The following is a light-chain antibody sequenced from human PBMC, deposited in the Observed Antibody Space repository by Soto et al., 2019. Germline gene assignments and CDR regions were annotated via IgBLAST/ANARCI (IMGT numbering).Light chain of an antibody. CDR2: KDT. CDR1: ALPKQY. Sequence: SYELTQPPSMSVSPGQTARITCSGDALPKQYAYWYQQKPGQAPVLVIYKDTERPSGIPERFSGSSSGRTVTLTISGVQAEDEAADYCESADSSGTYRVFGGGTKLTVL. J-gene: IGLJ2*01. V-gene: IGLV3-25*02. CDR3: ESADSSGTYRV.